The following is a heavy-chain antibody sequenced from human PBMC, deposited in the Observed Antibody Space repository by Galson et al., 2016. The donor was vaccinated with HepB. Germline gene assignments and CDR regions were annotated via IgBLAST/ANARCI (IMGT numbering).Heavy chain of an antibody. V-gene: IGHV3-48*03. J-gene: IGHJ4*02. CDR2: ISSYGSTI. CDR1: GFTFTTYE. Sequence: SLRLSCAASGFTFTTYEMTWVRQAPGKGLEWISYISSYGSTIYYADSVKGRFTISRDNAGNSLYLQMNSLRAEDTAVYYCARVRWLEPLDYWGQGTLVTVSS. D-gene: IGHD6-19*01. CDR3: ARVRWLEPLDY.